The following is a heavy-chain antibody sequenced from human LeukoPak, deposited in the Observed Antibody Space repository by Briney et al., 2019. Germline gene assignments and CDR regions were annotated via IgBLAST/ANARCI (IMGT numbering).Heavy chain of an antibody. CDR3: AGTYYYGSGTYDDAFDI. Sequence: GGSPRLSCAASGFTVSSKYMSWVRQAPGKGLEWVSVIYSGGRTYYADSVKGRFTISRDNSKNTLYLQMNSLRAEDTAVYYCAGTYYYGSGTYDDAFDIWGQGTMVTVSS. CDR1: GFTVSSKY. J-gene: IGHJ3*02. CDR2: IYSGGRT. D-gene: IGHD3-10*01. V-gene: IGHV3-66*01.